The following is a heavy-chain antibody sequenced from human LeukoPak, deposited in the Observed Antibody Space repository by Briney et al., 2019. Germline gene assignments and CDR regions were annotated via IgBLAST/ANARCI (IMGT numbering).Heavy chain of an antibody. J-gene: IGHJ6*03. CDR3: VLELGYSSSPTHYYYYMDV. Sequence: GSSVKVSCKASGGTFSSYAISWVRQAPGQGLEWMGGIIPIFGTANYAQKFQGRVTITADESTSTAYMELSSLRSEDTAVYYCVLELGYSSSPTHYYYYMDVWGKGTTVTISS. CDR2: IIPIFGTA. CDR1: GGTFSSYA. V-gene: IGHV1-69*01. D-gene: IGHD6-19*01.